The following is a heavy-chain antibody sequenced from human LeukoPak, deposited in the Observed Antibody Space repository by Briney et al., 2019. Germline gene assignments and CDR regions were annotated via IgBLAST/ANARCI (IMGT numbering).Heavy chain of an antibody. Sequence: GRSLRLSCAASGFTFSSYSMNWVRQAPGEGLEWVSYISSLSGTIYYADSVKGRFTISRDNAKNSLYLQMNSLRAEDTAVYYCARGGVYSSGWYSWGQGTLVTVSS. CDR1: GFTFSSYS. CDR2: ISSLSGTI. CDR3: ARGGVYSSGWYS. J-gene: IGHJ4*02. D-gene: IGHD6-19*01. V-gene: IGHV3-48*01.